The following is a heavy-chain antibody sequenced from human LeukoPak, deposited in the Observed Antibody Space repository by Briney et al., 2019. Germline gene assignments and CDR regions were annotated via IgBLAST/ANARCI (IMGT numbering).Heavy chain of an antibody. V-gene: IGHV4-59*01. CDR3: ARGGGNPYFDY. CDR1: GGSISSYY. D-gene: IGHD4-23*01. Sequence: SETLSLTCTVSGGSISSYYGSWIRQPPGKGLEWIGYIYYSGSTNYNPSLKSRVTISVDTSKNQFSLKLSSVTAADTAVYYCARGGGNPYFDYWGQGTLVTVSS. J-gene: IGHJ4*02. CDR2: IYYSGST.